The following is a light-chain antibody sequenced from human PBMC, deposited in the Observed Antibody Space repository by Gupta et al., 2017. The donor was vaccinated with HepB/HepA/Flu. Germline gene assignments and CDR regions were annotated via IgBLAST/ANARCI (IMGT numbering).Light chain of an antibody. V-gene: IGLV3-1*01. CDR1: KSGDKY. CDR3: QAWDSSTSVV. CDR2: QDS. Sequence: SELAEPPSVSVSPGQTASITCSGDKSGDKYACWYQQKPGQSPVLVIYQDSKRPAGSPGRFSCSNSANTATLTISGTQARAEADYYCQAWDSSTSVVFGGGPKLNVL. J-gene: IGLJ2*01.